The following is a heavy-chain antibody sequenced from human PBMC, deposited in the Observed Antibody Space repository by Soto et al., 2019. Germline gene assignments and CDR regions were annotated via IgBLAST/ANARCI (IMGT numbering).Heavy chain of an antibody. V-gene: IGHV1-69*06. CDR1: GGTFSSYA. D-gene: IGHD3-16*01. CDR3: AKTSPRITPLDY. Sequence: QVQLVQSGAEVKKPGCSVKVSCKASGGTFSSYAISWVRQAPGQGLEWMGGIIPIFGTANYAQKFQGRVTITADKSTSTAYMELSSLRSEDSAVYYCAKTSPRITPLDYWGQGTLVTVSS. J-gene: IGHJ4*02. CDR2: IIPIFGTA.